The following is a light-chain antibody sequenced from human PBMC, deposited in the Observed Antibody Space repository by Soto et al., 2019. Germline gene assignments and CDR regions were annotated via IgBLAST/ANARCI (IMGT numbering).Light chain of an antibody. J-gene: IGKJ1*01. CDR3: QQYNNWPT. V-gene: IGKV3-20*01. CDR1: QTFTTSS. Sequence: EIVLTQSPGTLSLSPGERATLSCRASQTFTTSSLAWYQQKPGQAPRLLISGASNRATGIPDRFSGSGSGTDFTLTISRLEPEDFAVYYCQQYNNWPTFGQGTKVDIK. CDR2: GAS.